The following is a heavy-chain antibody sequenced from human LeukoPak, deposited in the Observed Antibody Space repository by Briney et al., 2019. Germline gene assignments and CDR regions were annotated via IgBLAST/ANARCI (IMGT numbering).Heavy chain of an antibody. D-gene: IGHD3-10*01. V-gene: IGHV3-15*01. CDR1: GFSISNDW. CDR2: VKSRSAGETT. CDR3: TLIQGWGSGSYYRDF. J-gene: IGHJ4*02. Sequence: GGSLRLSCAASGFSISNDWMSWVRQAPGKGLEWVARVKSRSAGETTDYAAPVKGRFTISRDDSKHTLYLQMNSLKPEDTAVYYCTLIQGWGSGSYYRDFWGQGTLVTVSS.